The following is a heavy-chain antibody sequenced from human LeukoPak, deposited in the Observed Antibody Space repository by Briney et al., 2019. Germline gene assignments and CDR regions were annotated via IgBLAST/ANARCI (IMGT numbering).Heavy chain of an antibody. V-gene: IGHV3-48*03. J-gene: IGHJ4*02. CDR1: GFTFSNYE. CDR3: ARDEVGATTEFDY. CDR2: ISSSGTTT. Sequence: GGSLRLSCAASGFTFSNYEMNWVRQAPGKGLEWVSYISSSGTTTYYADSVKGRFTISRDNAKNSLYLQMNRLRAEDTAVYYCARDEVGATTEFDYWGQGTLVTVSS. D-gene: IGHD1-26*01.